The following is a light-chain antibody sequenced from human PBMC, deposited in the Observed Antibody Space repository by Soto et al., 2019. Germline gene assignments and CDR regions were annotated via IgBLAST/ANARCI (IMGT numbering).Light chain of an antibody. J-gene: IGLJ2*01. CDR2: EVR. V-gene: IGLV2-14*01. Sequence: QSALTQPASVSGSPGQSITISCAGTMRDVGAYNLVSWYQQHPGRAPQLIIYEVRNRPSGISFRFSGSKSGDTASLTISGLQAEDEADYYCSSYTSKSSLIFGGGTKLTVL. CDR3: SSYTSKSSLI. CDR1: MRDVGAYNL.